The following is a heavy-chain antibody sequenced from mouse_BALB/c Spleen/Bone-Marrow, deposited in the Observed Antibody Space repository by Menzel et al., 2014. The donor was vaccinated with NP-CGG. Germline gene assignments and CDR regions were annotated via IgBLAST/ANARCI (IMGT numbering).Heavy chain of an antibody. CDR3: ARNANWLFTY. J-gene: IGHJ3*01. Sequence: QVQLQQPGAELVRPGTSVKVSCKASGYAFTTYLIEWVKQRPGQGLEWIGVINPGSGDTHYNEEFKDKATLTADKSSSTAYMQLSSLTSDDSAVYFCARNANWLFTYWGQGTLVTVSA. CDR2: INPGSGDT. CDR1: GYAFTTYL. V-gene: IGHV1-54*01. D-gene: IGHD4-1*01.